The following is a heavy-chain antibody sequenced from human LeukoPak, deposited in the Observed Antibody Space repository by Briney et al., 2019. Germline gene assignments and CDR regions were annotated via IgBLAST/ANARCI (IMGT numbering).Heavy chain of an antibody. CDR1: GGSFSGYY. V-gene: IGHV4-34*01. CDR2: INHSGST. J-gene: IGHJ4*02. Sequence: SETLSLTCAVYGGSFSGYYWSWIRQPPGKGLEWIGEINHSGSTNYNPSLKSRVTISVDTSKNQFSLKLSSVTAADTAVYYCARHRIRSSGPREVVYWGQGTLVTVSS. CDR3: ARHRIRSSGPREVVY. D-gene: IGHD3-22*01.